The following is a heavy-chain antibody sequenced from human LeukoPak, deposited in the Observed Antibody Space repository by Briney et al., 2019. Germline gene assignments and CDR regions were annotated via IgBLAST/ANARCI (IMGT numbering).Heavy chain of an antibody. CDR3: ARSYCSSTSCSSLDY. CDR2: IYTSGST. J-gene: IGHJ4*02. CDR1: GGSISSYY. D-gene: IGHD2-2*01. V-gene: IGHV4-4*07. Sequence: PSETLSLTCTVSGGSISSYYWSWIRQPAGKGLEWIRRIYTSGSTNYNPSLKSRVTMSVDTSKNQFSLKLSSVTAADTAVYYCARSYCSSTSCSSLDYWGQGTLVTVSS.